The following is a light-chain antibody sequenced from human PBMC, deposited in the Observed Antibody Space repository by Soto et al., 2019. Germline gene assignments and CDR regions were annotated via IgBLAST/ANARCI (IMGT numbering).Light chain of an antibody. Sequence: DIQMTQSPSTLSASVGDRVTITCRARQSISIWLAWYQQKPGKAPKLLIYDASSLKSGVPSSFSGSGSGTEFTLTISRLQPDDFATYFCQQYNSYSATFGQGTRWISN. J-gene: IGKJ1*01. V-gene: IGKV1-5*01. CDR1: QSISIW. CDR3: QQYNSYSAT. CDR2: DAS.